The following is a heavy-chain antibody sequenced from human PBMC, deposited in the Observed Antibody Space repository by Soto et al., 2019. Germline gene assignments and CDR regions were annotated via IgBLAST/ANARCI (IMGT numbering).Heavy chain of an antibody. D-gene: IGHD2-15*01. CDR2: INAGNGNT. CDR1: GDTFTSYA. J-gene: IGHJ4*02. V-gene: IGHV1-3*01. CDR3: ARGIAPYYFDY. Sequence: ASLKVSCKSSGDTFTSYAMHWVRQAPGQRLEWMGWINAGNGNTKYSQKFQGRVTITRDTSASTAYMELSSLRSEDTAVYYCARGIAPYYFDYWGQGTLVTVSS.